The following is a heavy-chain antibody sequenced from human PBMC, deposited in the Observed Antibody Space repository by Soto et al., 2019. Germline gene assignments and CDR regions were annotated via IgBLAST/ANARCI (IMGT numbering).Heavy chain of an antibody. CDR1: GGTFSSYT. CDR3: ARHLHYGGNSYYYYGMDV. D-gene: IGHD4-17*01. V-gene: IGHV1-69*02. J-gene: IGHJ6*02. CDR2: IIPILGIA. Sequence: GASVKVSCKASGGTFSSYTISWVRQAPGQGLEWMGRIIPILGIANYAQKFQGRVTITADKSTSTAYMELSSLRSEDTAVYYCARHLHYGGNSYYYYGMDVWGQGTTVTVSS.